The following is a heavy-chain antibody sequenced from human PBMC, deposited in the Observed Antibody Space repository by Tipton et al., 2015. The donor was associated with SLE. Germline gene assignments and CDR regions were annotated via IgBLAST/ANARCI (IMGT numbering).Heavy chain of an antibody. J-gene: IGHJ4*02. CDR1: GGSFSAYY. CDR2: ANHIGST. D-gene: IGHD3-10*02. CDR3: ARVLYMGSIDY. V-gene: IGHV4-34*01. Sequence: TLSLTCAIYGGSFSAYYWSWIRQPPGKGLEWIGEANHIGSTNYNPSLKSRVTISVDTPKNQFSLGLSSVTAADTAVYFCARVLYMGSIDYWGQGTLVTVSS.